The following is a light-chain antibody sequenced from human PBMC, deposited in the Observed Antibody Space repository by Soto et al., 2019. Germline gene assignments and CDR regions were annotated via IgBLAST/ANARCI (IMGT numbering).Light chain of an antibody. Sequence: EIGLTQSPATLSLSPGERATLSCRARQSLSTYLAWYQQKRGQAHRLLICDASKRATGIPARFSGSGSGTDFTLSISSLEPEDFAVYYCPQRRDWPLTFGGGTKVEIK. CDR3: PQRRDWPLT. CDR2: DAS. CDR1: QSLSTY. J-gene: IGKJ4*01. V-gene: IGKV3-11*01.